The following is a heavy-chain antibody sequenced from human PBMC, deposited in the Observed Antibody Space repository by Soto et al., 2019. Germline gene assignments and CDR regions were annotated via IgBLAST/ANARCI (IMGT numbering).Heavy chain of an antibody. Sequence: PWETLSLTCTFSVASISSASISSGGYYYSWIRQHPGKGLEWFGYIYYSGSTYYNPSLKSRVTISVDTSKNQVSLKLSSVTAADTAVYYCARHNWASGPEYWGQGTLVTVSS. J-gene: IGHJ4*02. V-gene: IGHV4-31*03. CDR2: IYYSGST. CDR1: VASISSASISSGGYY. D-gene: IGHD1-20*01. CDR3: ARHNWASGPEY.